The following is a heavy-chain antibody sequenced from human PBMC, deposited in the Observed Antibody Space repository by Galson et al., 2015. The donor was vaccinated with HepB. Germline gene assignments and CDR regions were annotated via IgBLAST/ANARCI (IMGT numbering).Heavy chain of an antibody. D-gene: IGHD6-19*01. Sequence: SLRLSCAASGFTFSDYYMSWIRQAPGKGLEWVSYISSSSSYTNYADSVKGRFTISRDNAKNSLYLQMNSLRAEDTAVYYCARARIPVAGTIGYWGQGTLVTVSS. J-gene: IGHJ4*02. V-gene: IGHV3-11*06. CDR3: ARARIPVAGTIGY. CDR2: ISSSSSYT. CDR1: GFTFSDYY.